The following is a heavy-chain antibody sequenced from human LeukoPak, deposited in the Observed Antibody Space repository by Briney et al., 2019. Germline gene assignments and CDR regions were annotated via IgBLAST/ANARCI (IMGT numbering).Heavy chain of an antibody. J-gene: IGHJ4*02. Sequence: HPGGSLRLSCAASGFTFNTYAMNWVRQAPGKGLEWVSTISGSGGSTYYADSVKGRFTISRDNSKNTLYLQMNSLRAEDTAVYYCARDTATPSFDYWGQGTLVTVSS. CDR2: ISGSGGST. CDR3: ARDTATPSFDY. V-gene: IGHV3-23*01. CDR1: GFTFNTYA. D-gene: IGHD5-18*01.